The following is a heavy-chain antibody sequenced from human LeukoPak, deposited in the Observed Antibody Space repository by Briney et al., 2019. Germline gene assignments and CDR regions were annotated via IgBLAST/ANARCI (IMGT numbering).Heavy chain of an antibody. J-gene: IGHJ4*02. Sequence: SETLSLTCAVYGGSFSYYYWSWIRQPPGKGLEWIGYIYYSGSTNYNPSLKSRVTISVDTSKNQFSLKLSSVTAADTAVYYCATHEMATDSFDYWGQGTLVTVSS. CDR2: IYYSGST. CDR3: ATHEMATDSFDY. CDR1: GGSFSYYY. V-gene: IGHV4-59*01. D-gene: IGHD5-24*01.